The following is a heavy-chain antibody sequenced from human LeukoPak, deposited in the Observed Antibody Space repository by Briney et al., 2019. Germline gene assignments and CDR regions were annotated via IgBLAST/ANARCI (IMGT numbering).Heavy chain of an antibody. J-gene: IGHJ4*02. CDR1: GFTFRSYG. D-gene: IGHD6-13*01. V-gene: IGHV3-30*03. Sequence: GGSLRLSCAASGFTFRSYGMHWVRQAPGKGLEWVAVISYDGSNKYYADSVKGRFTISRDDSKNTLYLQMNSLRAADTAVYYCARVGYSNRWYLDCWGQGTLVTVSS. CDR2: ISYDGSNK. CDR3: ARVGYSNRWYLDC.